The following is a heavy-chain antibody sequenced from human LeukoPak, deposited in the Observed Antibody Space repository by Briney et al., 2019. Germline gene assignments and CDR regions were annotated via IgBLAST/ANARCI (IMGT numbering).Heavy chain of an antibody. Sequence: GGSLGLSCAASGLTFSTYDIHWVRQIRGQGLEWVSAIGTAGDTYYRDSVKGRFTISRENAKNSVYLQMNSLGAGDTAVYYCARGAVCSSTACQNYPFHLWGQGTMVTVSS. CDR3: ARGAVCSSTACQNYPFHL. CDR2: IGTAGDT. CDR1: GLTFSTYD. D-gene: IGHD2-2*01. V-gene: IGHV3-13*01. J-gene: IGHJ3*01.